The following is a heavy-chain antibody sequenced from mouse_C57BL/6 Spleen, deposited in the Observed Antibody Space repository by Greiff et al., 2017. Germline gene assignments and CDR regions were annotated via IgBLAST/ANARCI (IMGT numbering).Heavy chain of an antibody. D-gene: IGHD2-1*01. CDR2: INYDGSST. CDR1: GFTFSDYY. CDR3: TRRKGNYDFDY. J-gene: IGHJ2*01. V-gene: IGHV5-16*02. Sequence: EVKVVESEGGLVQPGRSMKLSCTASGFTFSDYYMAWVRQVPEKGLEWVANINYDGSSTYYLDSLKSRFIISRDNAKNILYLQKSSLKSEDTATYYGTRRKGNYDFDYWGQGTTLTVSS.